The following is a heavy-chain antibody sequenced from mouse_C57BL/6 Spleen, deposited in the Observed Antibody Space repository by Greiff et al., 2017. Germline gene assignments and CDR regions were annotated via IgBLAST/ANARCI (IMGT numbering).Heavy chain of an antibody. Sequence: VQLVESGPELVKPGASVKISCKASGYTFTDYYINWVKQRPGQGLEWIGWIFPGSGSTYYNEKFKGKAILTVDKSSSTAYMLLSSLTSEDSAVYYCARRYGSSYDSMDYWGQGTSVTVSS. CDR3: ARRYGSSYDSMDY. J-gene: IGHJ4*01. V-gene: IGHV1-75*01. D-gene: IGHD1-1*01. CDR2: IFPGSGST. CDR1: GYTFTDYY.